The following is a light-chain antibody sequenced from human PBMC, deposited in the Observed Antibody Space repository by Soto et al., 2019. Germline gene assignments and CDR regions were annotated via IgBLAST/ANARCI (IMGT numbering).Light chain of an antibody. CDR3: SSFTSTSGL. CDR1: VSEVAGYTY. J-gene: IGLJ2*01. Sequence: QSVLTQPASVSGSPGQPITISCTGAVSEVAGYTYVSWYQQLPGKGPKVIIYDVSNRPSGVSNRFSGSKSGTTASLTISGLQAEDEADYYCSSFTSTSGLFGGGTKVTVL. CDR2: DVS. V-gene: IGLV2-14*03.